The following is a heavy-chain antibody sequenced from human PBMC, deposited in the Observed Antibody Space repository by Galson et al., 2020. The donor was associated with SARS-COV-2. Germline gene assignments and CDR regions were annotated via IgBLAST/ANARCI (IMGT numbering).Heavy chain of an antibody. CDR3: AGRVAGAGSLHI. Sequence: QTLSLTCAISGDSVSSNSAASNCISHSPSRGLECLVRTYYRSQWSTDYAVSVKSRITINPDTSKNQFSLQLNSVTPEDTAIYYCAGRVAGAGSLHIWGQGTMVIVSS. V-gene: IGHV6-1*01. CDR1: GDSVSSNSAA. J-gene: IGHJ3*02. D-gene: IGHD6-13*01. CDR2: TYYRSQWST.